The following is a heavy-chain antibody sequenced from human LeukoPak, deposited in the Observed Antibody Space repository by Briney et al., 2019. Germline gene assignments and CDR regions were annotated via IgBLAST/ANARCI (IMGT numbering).Heavy chain of an antibody. CDR3: ARVGIGTTVTPGPVY. CDR2: IYYSGST. J-gene: IGHJ4*02. V-gene: IGHV4-30-4*08. CDR1: GGSISSGDYY. D-gene: IGHD4-17*01. Sequence: ASETLSLTCTVSGGSISSGDYYWSWIRQPPGKGLEWIGYIYYSGSTYYNPSLKSRVTITVDTSKNQFSLKLSSVTAADTAVYYCARVGIGTTVTPGPVYWGQGTLVTVSS.